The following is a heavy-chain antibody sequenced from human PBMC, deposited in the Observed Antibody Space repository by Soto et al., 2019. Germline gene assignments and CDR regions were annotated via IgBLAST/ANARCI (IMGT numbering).Heavy chain of an antibody. J-gene: IGHJ4*02. CDR3: ASTAPRTYYDILTGYYPPFDY. V-gene: IGHV4-59*01. CDR2: IYYSGST. Sequence: SETLSLTCTVSGGSISSYYWSWIRQPPGKGLEWIGYIYYSGSTNYNPSLKSRVTISVDTSKNQFSLKLSSVTAADTAVYYCASTAPRTYYDILTGYYPPFDYWGQGTLVTVSS. CDR1: GGSISSYY. D-gene: IGHD3-9*01.